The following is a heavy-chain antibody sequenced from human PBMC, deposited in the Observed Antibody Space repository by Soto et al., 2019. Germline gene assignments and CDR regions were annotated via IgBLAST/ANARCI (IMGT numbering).Heavy chain of an antibody. CDR2: INPDTEDT. J-gene: IGHJ6*02. CDR1: GYIFIDYY. Sequence: ASVKVSCKASGYIFIDYYIHWVRQAPVQGLEWMGWINPDTEDTNYAQKFQGWVTVTRDTSISTAYMEVSRLKSDDTAVYYCARVPYTSSTYFYYGMDVWGRGTTVTVSS. CDR3: ARVPYTSSTYFYYGMDV. D-gene: IGHD6-6*01. V-gene: IGHV1-2*04.